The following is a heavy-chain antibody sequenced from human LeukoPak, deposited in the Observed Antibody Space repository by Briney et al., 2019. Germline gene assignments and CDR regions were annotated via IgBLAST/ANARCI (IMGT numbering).Heavy chain of an antibody. V-gene: IGHV3-15*01. CDR3: TTDPQVTWSGYDYYYYNMDV. Sequence: PGGSLRLSCAASGFTFSNAWMSWVRQAPGKGLEWVGRIKSKTDGGTTDYAAPVKGRFTISRDDSKNTLYLQMNSLKTEDTGVYYCTTDPQVTWSGYDYYYYNMDVWGKGTTVTVSS. CDR1: GFTFSNAW. CDR2: IKSKTDGGTT. D-gene: IGHD3-3*01. J-gene: IGHJ6*03.